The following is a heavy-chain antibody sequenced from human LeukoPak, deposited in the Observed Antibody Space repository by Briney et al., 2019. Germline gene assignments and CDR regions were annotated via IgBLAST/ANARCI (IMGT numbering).Heavy chain of an antibody. V-gene: IGHV3-74*01. CDR3: ASDDGYRSFDY. D-gene: IGHD5-24*01. Sequence: GGSLRLSCAASGINFSIYWMHWVRQAPGKGLVWVSRINSDGSDTSYADSVKGRFTIYRDKAKNTLYLQINSLRAEDTAVYYCASDDGYRSFDYWGQGTLVTVSS. J-gene: IGHJ4*02. CDR1: GINFSIYW. CDR2: INSDGSDT.